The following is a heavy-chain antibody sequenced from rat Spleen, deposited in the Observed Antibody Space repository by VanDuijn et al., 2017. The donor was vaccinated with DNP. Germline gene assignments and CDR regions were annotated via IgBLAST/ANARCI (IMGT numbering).Heavy chain of an antibody. CDR3: ARGVYYYSATYWYFDF. Sequence: EVQLVESGGGLVQPGRAMKLSCVASGFTFSDYYMAWVRQAPTRGLEWVASINNGGDNTYYRNSVKGRFTISRDNAKSTLYLQMNSLRSEDTATYYCARGVYYYSATYWYFDFWGPGTMVSVSS. J-gene: IGHJ1*01. V-gene: IGHV5-25*01. CDR1: GFTFSDYY. CDR2: INNGGDNT. D-gene: IGHD1-1*01.